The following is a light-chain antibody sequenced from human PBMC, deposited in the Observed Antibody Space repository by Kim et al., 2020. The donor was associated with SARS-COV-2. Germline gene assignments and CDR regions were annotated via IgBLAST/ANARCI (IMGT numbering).Light chain of an antibody. CDR1: QSVSSY. V-gene: IGKV3-11*01. CDR3: QQRSNWTPSST. J-gene: IGKJ5*01. CDR2: DAA. Sequence: PGERAALSCRASQSVSSYFDWYQQKPGQAPRLLIYDAANRATGIPARFSGSGSGTDFTITISSLEPEDFAVYYCQQRSNWTPSSTFGQGTRLEIK.